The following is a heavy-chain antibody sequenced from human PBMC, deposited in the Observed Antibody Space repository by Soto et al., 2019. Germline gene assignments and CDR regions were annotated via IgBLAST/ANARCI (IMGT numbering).Heavy chain of an antibody. J-gene: IGHJ1*01. D-gene: IGHD6-19*01. CDR1: GYTFTSYD. Sequence: ASVKVSCKASGYTFTSYDINWVRQATGQGLEWMGWMNPNSGNTSYAQKFQGRVTMTRDTSTSTVYMELSSLRSEDTAVYYCARGQRYSSGWWKYFQHWGQGTLVTVSS. CDR2: MNPNSGNT. CDR3: ARGQRYSSGWWKYFQH. V-gene: IGHV1-8*01.